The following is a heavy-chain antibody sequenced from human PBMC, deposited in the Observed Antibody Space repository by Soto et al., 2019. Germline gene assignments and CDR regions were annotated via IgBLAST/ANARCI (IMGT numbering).Heavy chain of an antibody. CDR1: GFSLSTSGVG. Sequence: SGPTLVNPTQTLTLTCTFSGFSLSTSGVGVGWIRQPPGKALEWLALIYWNDDKRYSPSLKSRLTITKDTSKTQVVLTMTNMDPVDTATYYCAHGKESSGGYSSSWGEDYYYYGMDVWGQGTTVTVSS. CDR3: AHGKESSGGYSSSWGEDYYYYGMDV. CDR2: IYWNDDK. D-gene: IGHD6-13*01. J-gene: IGHJ6*02. V-gene: IGHV2-5*01.